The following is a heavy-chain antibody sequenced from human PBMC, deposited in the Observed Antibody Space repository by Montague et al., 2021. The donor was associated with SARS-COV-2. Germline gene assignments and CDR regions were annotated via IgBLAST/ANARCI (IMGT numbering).Heavy chain of an antibody. D-gene: IGHD3-10*01. CDR1: GGSISSYY. V-gene: IGHV4-59*01. J-gene: IGHJ6*02. CDR2: VHYTGST. Sequence: SETLSLTCEVSGGSISSYYWSWIRQSPGKGLEWIGYVHYTGSTKYNPSLKTRVTLSLDTPKRHCSLKLESVTAADTAVYYCAREGILWFGDLATYYYGMDVWGQGTTVTVSS. CDR3: AREGILWFGDLATYYYGMDV.